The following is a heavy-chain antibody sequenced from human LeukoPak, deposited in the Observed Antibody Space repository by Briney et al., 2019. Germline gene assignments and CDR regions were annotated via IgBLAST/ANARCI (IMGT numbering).Heavy chain of an antibody. V-gene: IGHV1-8*01. CDR1: GYTFTSYD. D-gene: IGHD3-22*01. Sequence: GASVKVSCKASGYTFTSYDINWVRQATGQGLEWMGWMNPNSGNTGYAQKFQGRVTMTRNTSISTAYMELSSLRSEDTAVYYCARSVVDYYDSSGHGWFDPWGQGTLVTVSS. J-gene: IGHJ5*02. CDR3: ARSVVDYYDSSGHGWFDP. CDR2: MNPNSGNT.